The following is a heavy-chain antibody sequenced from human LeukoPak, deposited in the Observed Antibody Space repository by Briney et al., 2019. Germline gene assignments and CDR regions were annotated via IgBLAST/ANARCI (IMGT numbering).Heavy chain of an antibody. V-gene: IGHV3-9*01. D-gene: IGHD6-19*01. CDR1: GFTFDDYA. CDR3: AKDEGYSSTSGIDY. CDR2: ISWNSGSI. J-gene: IGHJ4*02. Sequence: GGSLRLSCAASGFTFDDYAMHWVRLAPGMGLEWVSGISWNSGSIGYADSVKGRFTISRDNAKNSLYLQMNSLRAEDTALYYCAKDEGYSSTSGIDYWGQGTLVTVSS.